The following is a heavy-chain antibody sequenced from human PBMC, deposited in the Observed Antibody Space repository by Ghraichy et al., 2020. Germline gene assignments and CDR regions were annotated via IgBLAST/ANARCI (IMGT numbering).Heavy chain of an antibody. J-gene: IGHJ6*03. CDR3: ARRGVSSSWYGRVFYYYYMDV. CDR1: GGSISSYY. D-gene: IGHD6-13*01. CDR2: IYYSGST. Sequence: SETLSLTCTVSGGSISSYYWSWIRQPPGKGLEWIGYIYYSGSTNYNPSLKSRVTISVDTSKNQFSLKLSSVTAADTAVYYCARRGVSSSWYGRVFYYYYMDVWGKGTTVTVSS. V-gene: IGHV4-59*08.